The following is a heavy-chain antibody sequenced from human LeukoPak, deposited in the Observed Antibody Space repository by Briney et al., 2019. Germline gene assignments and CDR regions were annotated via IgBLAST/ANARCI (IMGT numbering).Heavy chain of an antibody. D-gene: IGHD2-8*01. CDR1: GFTFSSYW. Sequence: GGSLRLSCVASGFTFSSYWMSWVRQAPGKGLEWVANIKQDGTEKYYVDSVKGRFTIPKDNAKNSLYLQMNSLRAEDTAVYYCARDRANGVDYWGQGILVTVSS. V-gene: IGHV3-7*01. CDR2: IKQDGTEK. CDR3: ARDRANGVDY. J-gene: IGHJ4*02.